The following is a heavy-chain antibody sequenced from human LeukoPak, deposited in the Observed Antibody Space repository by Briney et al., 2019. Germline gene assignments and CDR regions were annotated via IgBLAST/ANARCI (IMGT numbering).Heavy chain of an antibody. V-gene: IGHV3-23*01. CDR1: GFTFSTYA. Sequence: GGSLRLSCAASGFTFSTYAMSWVRQAPGKGLEWVSAIVGSGASTYYADSVKGRFTISRDNSKNTLHLQMNSLRAEDTAIYHCAKVRVVGDYNWFFDLWGRGTLVTVSS. J-gene: IGHJ2*01. CDR2: IVGSGAST. CDR3: AKVRVVGDYNWFFDL. D-gene: IGHD4-17*01.